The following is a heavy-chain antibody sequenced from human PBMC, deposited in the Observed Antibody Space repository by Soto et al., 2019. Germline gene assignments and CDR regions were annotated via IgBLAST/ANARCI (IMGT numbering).Heavy chain of an antibody. D-gene: IGHD3-22*01. CDR3: ARGVPNYFDVSVYYPFDY. Sequence: QVQLQESGPGLVNPSQTLSLTCTVSGGSLSSGDFYWSWIRQSPGKGLEWIGYIYDGGSTYYNPSIKSRVTMSVAASKSQFTLKLHSVTAADTAVYYWARGVPNYFDVSVYYPFDYWGQGTLVTVSS. J-gene: IGHJ4*02. CDR2: IYDGGST. CDR1: GGSLSSGDFY. V-gene: IGHV4-30-4*01.